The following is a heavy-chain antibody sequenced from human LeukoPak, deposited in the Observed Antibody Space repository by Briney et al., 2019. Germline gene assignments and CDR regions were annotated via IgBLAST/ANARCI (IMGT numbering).Heavy chain of an antibody. J-gene: IGHJ3*02. V-gene: IGHV3-23*01. Sequence: GGSLRLSCAASGFTFSSYAMSWVRQAPGKGLEWVSAISGSGGSTYYADSVKGRFTISRDNSKNTLYLQMNSLRAEDTALYYCVKAPVVSRNAFDIWGQGTMVTVSS. CDR2: ISGSGGST. CDR3: VKAPVVSRNAFDI. D-gene: IGHD4-23*01. CDR1: GFTFSSYA.